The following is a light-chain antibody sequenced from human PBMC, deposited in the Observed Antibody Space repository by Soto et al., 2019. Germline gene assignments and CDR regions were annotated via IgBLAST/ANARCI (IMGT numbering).Light chain of an antibody. V-gene: IGLV1-40*01. CDR1: SSNIGAGYD. J-gene: IGLJ2*01. CDR2: GNS. Sequence: QAVVTQPPSVSGAPGQRVPISCTGSSSNIGAGYDVHWYQQLPGTAPKLLIYGNSNRPSGVPDRFSGSKSGTSASLAITGLQAEDEADYYCQSYDSSLTDVVFGGGTKVTVL. CDR3: QSYDSSLTDVV.